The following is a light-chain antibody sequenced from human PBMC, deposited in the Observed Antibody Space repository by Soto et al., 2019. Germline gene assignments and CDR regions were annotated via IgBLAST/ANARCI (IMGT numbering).Light chain of an antibody. CDR1: RSDIGAYKH. CDR2: EVA. Sequence: QSALTQPASVSGSPGQSITISCTGTRSDIGAYKHVSWYQQHPGKAPKLVIYEVANRPSGVSHRFSGSKSDNTASLTISGLRAEDEADYYCSSYSTSTTLDFGGGTMLTVL. V-gene: IGLV2-14*01. CDR3: SSYSTSTTLD. J-gene: IGLJ2*01.